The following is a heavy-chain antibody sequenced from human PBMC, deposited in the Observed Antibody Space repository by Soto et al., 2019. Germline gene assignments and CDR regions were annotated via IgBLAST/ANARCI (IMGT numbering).Heavy chain of an antibody. J-gene: IGHJ3*01. Sequence: QVQLVQSGAEVKKPGSSVKVSCKASGGTFSSYAISWVRQAPGQGLEWMGGIIPIFGTANYAQKFQGRVKISADESTSTAYMELRSLRSEDTAVYYCERGRVQRVAFDLWGQGTMVTVSS. V-gene: IGHV1-69*01. D-gene: IGHD6-13*01. CDR2: IIPIFGTA. CDR1: GGTFSSYA. CDR3: ERGRVQRVAFDL.